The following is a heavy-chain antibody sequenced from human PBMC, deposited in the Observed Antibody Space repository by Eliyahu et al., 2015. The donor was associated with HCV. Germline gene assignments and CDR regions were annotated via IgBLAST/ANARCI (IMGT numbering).Heavy chain of an antibody. Sequence: EVQLVQSGAEVKKPGESLXISCXGSGYSFANYWIAXVRPMPGKGLXWMGIIYPGDSDTRYSPSFQGQVTISADKSVSTAYLQWSSLKASDTAMYYCARPPALSGSSSDDYWGQGTLVTVSS. CDR2: IYPGDSDT. J-gene: IGHJ4*02. V-gene: IGHV5-51*01. CDR3: ARPPALSGSSSDDY. CDR1: GYSFANYW. D-gene: IGHD2-15*01.